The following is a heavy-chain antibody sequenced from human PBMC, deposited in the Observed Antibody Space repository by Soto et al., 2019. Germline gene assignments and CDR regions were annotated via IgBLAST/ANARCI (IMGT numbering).Heavy chain of an antibody. CDR2: IIPIFGTA. CDR3: ARSFCSGGSCHYGMDV. D-gene: IGHD2-15*01. CDR1: GGTFSSYS. J-gene: IGHJ6*02. V-gene: IGHV1-69*06. Sequence: SVKVSGEASGGTFSSYSISWVRQAPGQGLEWMGGIIPIFGTANYAQKFQGRVTITADKSTSTAYMELSSLRSEDTAVYYRARSFCSGGSCHYGMDVWGQGTTVTVSS.